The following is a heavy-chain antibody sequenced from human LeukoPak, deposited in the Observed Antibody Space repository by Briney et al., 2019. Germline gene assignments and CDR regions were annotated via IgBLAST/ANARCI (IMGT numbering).Heavy chain of an antibody. CDR3: ARVTLHYGSGSSEV. CDR2: IYHSGST. J-gene: IGHJ3*01. CDR1: GGSISSSNW. V-gene: IGHV4-4*02. Sequence: ASGTLSLTCAVSGGSISSSNWWSWVRQPPGKGLEWIGEIYHSGSTNYNPSLKSRVTISVDKSKNQFSLKLSSVTAADTAVYYCARVTLHYGSGSSEVWGQGTMVTVSS. D-gene: IGHD3-10*01.